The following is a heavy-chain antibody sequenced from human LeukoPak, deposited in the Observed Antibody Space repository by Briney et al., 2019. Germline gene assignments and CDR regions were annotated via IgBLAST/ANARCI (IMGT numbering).Heavy chain of an antibody. CDR2: IWYDGSNK. V-gene: IGHV3-33*01. CDR1: GFTFSSYG. J-gene: IGHJ4*02. Sequence: PGRSLRLSCAASGFTFSSYGMHWVRQAPGKGLEWVAVIWYDGSNKYYADSVKGRFTISRDNSKNTLYLQMNSLRAVDTAVYYCARDPRCSSTSCYGVDYFDYWGQGTLVTVSS. D-gene: IGHD2-2*01. CDR3: ARDPRCSSTSCYGVDYFDY.